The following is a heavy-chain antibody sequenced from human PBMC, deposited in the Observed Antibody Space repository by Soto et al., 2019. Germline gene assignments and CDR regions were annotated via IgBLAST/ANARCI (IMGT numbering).Heavy chain of an antibody. CDR1: GFTFSHYG. D-gene: IGHD3-16*01. CDR3: AKVLVLGASTIEY. V-gene: IGHV3-23*01. Sequence: EEQLLEAGGDLVRPGGSLRLSCVASGFTFSHYGMGWVRQAPGKGPEWVSVINGRGNTTFYADSVKGRFTMSRDNSKNTVYLEMNSLRVEDTAVYSCAKVLVLGASTIEYWGLGTPVTVSS. CDR2: INGRGNTT. J-gene: IGHJ4*01.